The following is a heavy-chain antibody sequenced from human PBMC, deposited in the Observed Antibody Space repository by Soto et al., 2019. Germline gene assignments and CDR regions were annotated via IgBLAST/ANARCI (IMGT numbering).Heavy chain of an antibody. CDR1: GYTFTSHG. J-gene: IGHJ4*02. CDR2: INPNNDNS. V-gene: IGHV1-18*04. D-gene: IGHD3-22*01. Sequence: QVELVQSGGEVKKPGASVKVSCKASGYTFTSHGISWVRPAPGQGLEWVGGINPNNDNSVSAQKFQDRVTLTTDTSTSTVYMELRSLTSDDTAFYYCARTPTYSRLGDHWGQGTLVTVAS. CDR3: ARTPTYSRLGDH.